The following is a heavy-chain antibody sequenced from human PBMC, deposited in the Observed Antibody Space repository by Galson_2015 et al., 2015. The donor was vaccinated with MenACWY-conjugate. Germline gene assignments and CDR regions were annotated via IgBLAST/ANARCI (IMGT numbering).Heavy chain of an antibody. CDR2: IYPGDSDT. CDR3: ARGGIAAPQASTPSFFDY. J-gene: IGHJ4*02. D-gene: IGHD6-13*01. V-gene: IGHV5-51*01. CDR1: GSSFPTYW. Sequence: QSGAEVKKPGESLKISCKGSGSSFPTYWIGWVRQMPGKGLEWMGIIYPGDSDTRYSPSFQGQVTISADKSISTAYLQWSSLKASDPAMYYCARGGIAAPQASTPSFFDYWGQGTLVPASS.